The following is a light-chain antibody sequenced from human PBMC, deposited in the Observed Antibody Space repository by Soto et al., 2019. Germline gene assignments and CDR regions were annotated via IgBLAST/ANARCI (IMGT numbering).Light chain of an antibody. CDR2: ATS. Sequence: DIPMTQSPSSVSASVGARVTITCRASQGVSSWLAWYQQKPGKAPKLLIYATSTLQTGVPSRFSGTASGTDFSLTISSLQPEDVATYYCQQTDTYPYTFGQVTRLEIK. CDR3: QQTDTYPYT. J-gene: IGKJ2*01. V-gene: IGKV1D-12*01. CDR1: QGVSSW.